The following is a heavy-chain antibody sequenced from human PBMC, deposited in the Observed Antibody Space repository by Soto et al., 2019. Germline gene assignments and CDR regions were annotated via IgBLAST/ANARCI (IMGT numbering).Heavy chain of an antibody. J-gene: IGHJ3*02. CDR3: ARARGESKHFDI. CDR1: GGTFSSYA. Sequence: ASVKVSCKASGGTFSSYAISWVRQAPGQGLEWMGGIIPIFGTANYAQKFQGRVTITADESTSTAYMELSSLRSEDTAVYYCARARGESKHFDIWGQGTMVTVSS. V-gene: IGHV1-69*13. D-gene: IGHD3-16*01. CDR2: IIPIFGTA.